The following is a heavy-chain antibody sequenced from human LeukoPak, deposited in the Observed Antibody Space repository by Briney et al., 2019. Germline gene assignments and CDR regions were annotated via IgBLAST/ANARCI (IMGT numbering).Heavy chain of an antibody. V-gene: IGHV3-33*01. J-gene: IGHJ4*02. CDR2: IWYDGSNK. CDR1: GFTFGSYG. D-gene: IGHD5-12*01. CDR3: ARQGRDGYNSVDY. Sequence: GGSLRLSCAASGFTFGSYGMHWVRQAPGKGLEWVAVIWYDGSNKYYADSVKGRFTISRDNSKNTLYLQMNSLRAEDTAVYYCARQGRDGYNSVDYWGQGTLVTVSS.